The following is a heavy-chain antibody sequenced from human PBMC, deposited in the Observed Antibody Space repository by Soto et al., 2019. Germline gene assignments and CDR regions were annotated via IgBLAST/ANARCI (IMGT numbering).Heavy chain of an antibody. CDR1: GGSVRTGSYH. CDR2: IPNNGSP. D-gene: IGHD7-27*01. CDR3: ARIGWGGDS. V-gene: IGHV4-61*01. Sequence: VQLQESGPGRVKPSETLSLTCSVSGGSVRTGSYHWIWIRQPPGKGLEWIGFIPNNGSPDYNPSLESRVVVSIDRSKNQFSLKVNSVTAADTAVYFCARIGWGGDSWGQGTLVTVSS. J-gene: IGHJ4*02.